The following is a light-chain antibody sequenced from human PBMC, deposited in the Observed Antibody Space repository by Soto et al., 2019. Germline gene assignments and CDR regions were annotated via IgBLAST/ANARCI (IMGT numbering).Light chain of an antibody. CDR3: QQYGTSPIT. CDR1: QSLSSSY. CDR2: GAS. V-gene: IGKV3-20*01. Sequence: IVLTQSPDTLSLSPGGRATISSRASQSLSSSYLAWHQQKPGQAPRLLIYGASARATGIPDRFSGSGAGRDFTLTISRLEPADFAVYYCQQYGTSPITFGQGTRLEIK. J-gene: IGKJ5*01.